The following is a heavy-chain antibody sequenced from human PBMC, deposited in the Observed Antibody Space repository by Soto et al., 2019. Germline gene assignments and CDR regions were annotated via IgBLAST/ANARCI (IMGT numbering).Heavy chain of an antibody. D-gene: IGHD6-13*01. CDR2: ISWNSGSI. V-gene: IGHV3-9*01. CDR3: AKDIGGSSSPAAFDI. CDR1: GFTFDDYA. J-gene: IGHJ3*02. Sequence: EVQLVESGGGLVQPGRSLRLSCAASGFTFDDYAMHWVRQAPGKGLEWVSGISWNSGSIGYADSVKGRFTISRDNAKNSLYLQMNSLRAEDTALYYCAKDIGGSSSPAAFDIWGQGTMVTVSS.